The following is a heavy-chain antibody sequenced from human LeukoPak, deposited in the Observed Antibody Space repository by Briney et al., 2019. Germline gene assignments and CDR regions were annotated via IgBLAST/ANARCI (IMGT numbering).Heavy chain of an antibody. V-gene: IGHV4-59*08. J-gene: IGHJ6*04. CDR2: IYHSGST. CDR1: GGSISSYY. CDR3: ARHYYDSSGYVVLDV. Sequence: SETLSLTCTVSGGSISSYYWSWIRQPAGKGLEWIGEIYHSGSTNYNPSLKSRVTISVDKSKNQFSLKLSSVTAADTAVYYCARHYYDSSGYVVLDVWGKGTTVTVSS. D-gene: IGHD3-22*01.